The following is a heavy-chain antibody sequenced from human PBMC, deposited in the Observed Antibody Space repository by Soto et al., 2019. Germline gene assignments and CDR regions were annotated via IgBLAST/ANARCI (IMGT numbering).Heavy chain of an antibody. CDR1: GYTFTGYY. J-gene: IGHJ6*02. V-gene: IGHV1-2*04. D-gene: IGHD6-19*01. Sequence: GASVKVSCKASGYTFTGYYMHWVRQAPGQGLEWMGWINPNSGGTNYAQKFRGWVTMTRDTSISTAYMELSRLRSDDTAVYYCARVRSVAEAEFDGMDVWGQGTTVTVSS. CDR2: INPNSGGT. CDR3: ARVRSVAEAEFDGMDV.